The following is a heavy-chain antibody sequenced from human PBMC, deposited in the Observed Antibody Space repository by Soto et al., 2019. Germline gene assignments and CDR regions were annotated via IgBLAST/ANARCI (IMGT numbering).Heavy chain of an antibody. J-gene: IGHJ3*02. D-gene: IGHD6-13*01. V-gene: IGHV3-7*01. CDR1: GFTFSSFW. CDR2: INKDGSEK. Sequence: GGSLRLSCAASGFTFSSFWMSWVRQAPGKGLEWVANINKDGSEKYYVDTVNGRFTISRDNAKNSLYLQMNSLRAEDTALYYCARSSSWDHDAFDIWGQGTMVTVSS. CDR3: ARSSSWDHDAFDI.